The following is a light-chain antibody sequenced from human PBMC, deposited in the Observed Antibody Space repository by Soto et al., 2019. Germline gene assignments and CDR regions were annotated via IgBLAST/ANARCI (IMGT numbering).Light chain of an antibody. CDR3: QHQNPWHS. CDR2: EAS. Sequence: IVMTQSPATLSLSPGERATLSCRASQSVATNLAWYQQKPGQAPRLLIYEASTRATGIPARFSGSGTGTEFTLTISSLQSEDFAGYYCQHQNPWHSFGQGTNLEIK. V-gene: IGKV3-15*01. CDR1: QSVATN. J-gene: IGKJ2*01.